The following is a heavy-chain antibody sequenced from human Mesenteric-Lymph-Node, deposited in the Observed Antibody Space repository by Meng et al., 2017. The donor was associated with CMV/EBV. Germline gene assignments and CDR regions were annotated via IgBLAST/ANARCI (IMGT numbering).Heavy chain of an antibody. V-gene: IGHV3-53*05. CDR1: GFTVSSNY. J-gene: IGHJ4*02. CDR3: ARGGGYYPIDY. D-gene: IGHD3-22*01. CDR2: IYSDGAT. Sequence: GGSLRLSCAASGFTVSSNYMNWVRQAPGKGLEWVSVIYSDGATYYADSVRGRFTISRDNSKNTLYLQMNSLRAGDTALYYCARGGGYYPIDYWGQGTLVTVSS.